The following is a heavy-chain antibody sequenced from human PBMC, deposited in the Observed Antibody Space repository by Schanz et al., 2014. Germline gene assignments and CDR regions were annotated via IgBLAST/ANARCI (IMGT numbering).Heavy chain of an antibody. CDR2: ISWNSVSI. CDR1: GFTFDDLG. J-gene: IGHJ4*02. CDR3: AKVRGDQRGAFES. V-gene: IGHV3-9*01. Sequence: EVYLVESGGDLVQPGKSLRLSCAASGFTFDDLGMHWVRQAPGKALEWVSGISWNSVSIGYADSVKGRFTISRDNAKNSLYLQMNSLRVDDTAFYFCAKVRGDQRGAFESWGQGTLVTVSS. D-gene: IGHD4-17*01.